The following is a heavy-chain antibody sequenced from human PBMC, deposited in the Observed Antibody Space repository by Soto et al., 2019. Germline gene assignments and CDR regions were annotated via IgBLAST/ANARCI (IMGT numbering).Heavy chain of an antibody. Sequence: QVQLQESGPGLLRPSQTLSLTCSVSGASIYNGGYFWSWIRQSPGKGLAWIRHIHNSGSPYNNPFLKSRVTISAATSMNQFSLALTSVTAADTSMYYCARGPATDKVASWGHGILVTVSS. CDR3: ARGPATDKVAS. J-gene: IGHJ5*01. CDR2: IHNSGSP. V-gene: IGHV4-30-4*01. CDR1: GASIYNGGYF.